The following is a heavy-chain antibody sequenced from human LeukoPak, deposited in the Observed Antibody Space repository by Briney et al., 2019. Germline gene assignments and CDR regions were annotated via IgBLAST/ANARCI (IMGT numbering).Heavy chain of an antibody. J-gene: IGHJ4*02. Sequence: GESLKISCKGSGYSFTSYWISWVRQMPGKGLEWMGRIDPSDSYTNYSPSFQGHVTISADKSISTAYLQWSGLKASDTAMYYCARINYDILTGYYHFDYWGQGTLVTVSS. V-gene: IGHV5-10-1*01. D-gene: IGHD3-9*01. CDR1: GYSFTSYW. CDR2: IDPSDSYT. CDR3: ARINYDILTGYYHFDY.